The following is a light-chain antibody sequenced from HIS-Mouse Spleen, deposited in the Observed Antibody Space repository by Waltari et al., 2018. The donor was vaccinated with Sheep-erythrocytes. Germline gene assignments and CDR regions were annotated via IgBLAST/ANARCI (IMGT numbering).Light chain of an antibody. CDR2: EGS. CDR1: SSDVGSSNL. J-gene: IGLJ3*02. Sequence: QSALTQPASVSGSPGQSITISCTGTSSDVGSSNLVSWYQQHPGKAPKPMIYEGSKRPSGGSNRFSGSKSGNTASLTSSGLQAEDEADYYCCSYAGSSTPWVFGGGTKLTVL. CDR3: CSYAGSSTPWV. V-gene: IGLV2-23*01.